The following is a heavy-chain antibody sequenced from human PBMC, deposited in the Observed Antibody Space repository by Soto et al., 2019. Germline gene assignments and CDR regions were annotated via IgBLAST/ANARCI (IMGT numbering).Heavy chain of an antibody. CDR3: ANVPIWCSSTSCYTEGFDY. D-gene: IGHD2-2*02. CDR2: ISAGGST. V-gene: IGHV3-23*01. J-gene: IGHJ4*02. Sequence: GGSLRLSCTASGFTFSDYAMSWVRQPPGKGLEWVSVISAGGSTYYADSVEGRFTVSRANSKNTLYLQMNSLRAEDTAVYYCANVPIWCSSTSCYTEGFDYWGQGTLVTVSS. CDR1: GFTFSDYA.